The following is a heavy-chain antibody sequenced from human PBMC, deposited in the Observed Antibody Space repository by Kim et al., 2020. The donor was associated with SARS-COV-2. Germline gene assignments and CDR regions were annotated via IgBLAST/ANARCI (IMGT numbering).Heavy chain of an antibody. Sequence: YADSVKGRIHISRDNAKNSLYLQMNSLRAEDTAVYYCARAYSSGWAYFDYWGQGTLVTVSS. CDR3: ARAYSSGWAYFDY. V-gene: IGHV3-21*01. J-gene: IGHJ4*02. D-gene: IGHD6-19*01.